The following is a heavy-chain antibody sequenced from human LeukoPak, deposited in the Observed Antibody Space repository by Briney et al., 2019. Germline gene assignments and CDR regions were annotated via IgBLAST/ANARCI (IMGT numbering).Heavy chain of an antibody. CDR3: ARRAHCSSTSCYGGYYYMDV. J-gene: IGHJ6*03. D-gene: IGHD2-2*01. V-gene: IGHV1-18*01. Sequence: ASVKVSCKASGYTFTSYGISWVRQAPGQGLEWMGWISAYNGNTNYAQKLQGRVTMTTDTSTSTAYMELRSLRSDDTAVYYCARRAHCSSTSCYGGYYYMDVWGKGTTVTVSS. CDR2: ISAYNGNT. CDR1: GYTFTSYG.